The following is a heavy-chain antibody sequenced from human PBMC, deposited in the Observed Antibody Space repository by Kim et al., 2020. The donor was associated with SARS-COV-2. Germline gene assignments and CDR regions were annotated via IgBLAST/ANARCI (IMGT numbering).Heavy chain of an antibody. Sequence: GGSLRLSCAASGFTFDDYTMHWVRQAPGKGLEWVSLISWDGGSTYYADSVKGRFTISRDNSKNSLYLQMNSLRTEDTALYYCAKDFPSRSSGYYYYYYGMDVWGQGTTVTVSS. CDR2: ISWDGGST. CDR1: GFTFDDYT. CDR3: AKDFPSRSSGYYYYYYGMDV. J-gene: IGHJ6*02. D-gene: IGHD3-22*01. V-gene: IGHV3-43*01.